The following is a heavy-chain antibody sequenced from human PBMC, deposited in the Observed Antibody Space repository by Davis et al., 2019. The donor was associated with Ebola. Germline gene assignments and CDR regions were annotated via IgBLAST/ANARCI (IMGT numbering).Heavy chain of an antibody. CDR2: IIPIFGTA. CDR3: ARGGLQGHIVVVPAANTFHYMDV. Sequence: SVKVSCKASGGTFSSYAISWVRQAPGQGLEWMGGIIPIFGTANYAQKFQGRVTITADESTSTAYMELSSLRSEDTAVYYCARGGLQGHIVVVPAANTFHYMDVWGKGTTVTVSS. D-gene: IGHD2-2*01. CDR1: GGTFSSYA. J-gene: IGHJ6*03. V-gene: IGHV1-69*13.